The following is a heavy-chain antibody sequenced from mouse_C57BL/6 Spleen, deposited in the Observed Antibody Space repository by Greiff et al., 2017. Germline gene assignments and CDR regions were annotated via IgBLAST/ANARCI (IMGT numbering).Heavy chain of an antibody. CDR1: GYTFTSYW. J-gene: IGHJ2*01. V-gene: IGHV1-74*01. CDR3: AMAVVANYFDY. Sequence: VQLQQPGAELVKPGASVKVSCKASGYTFTSYWMHWVKQRPGQGLEWIGRIHPSDSDTNYNQKFKGKATLTVDKSSSTAYMQLSSLTSEDSAVYYCAMAVVANYFDYWGQGTTRTVSS. D-gene: IGHD1-1*01. CDR2: IHPSDSDT.